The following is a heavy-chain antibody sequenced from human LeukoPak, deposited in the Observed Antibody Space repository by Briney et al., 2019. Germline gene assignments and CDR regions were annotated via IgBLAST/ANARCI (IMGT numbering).Heavy chain of an antibody. CDR2: ISGSGGST. Sequence: GGSLRLSCAASGFTFSSYAMSWVRQAPGKGLEWVSAISGSGGSTYYADSVKGRFTISRDNSKNTLYLQMNSLRAEDTAVYYCAEASGSYRLYYYYGMDVWGQGTTVTVSS. CDR1: GFTFSSYA. CDR3: AEASGSYRLYYYYGMDV. J-gene: IGHJ6*02. D-gene: IGHD1-26*01. V-gene: IGHV3-23*01.